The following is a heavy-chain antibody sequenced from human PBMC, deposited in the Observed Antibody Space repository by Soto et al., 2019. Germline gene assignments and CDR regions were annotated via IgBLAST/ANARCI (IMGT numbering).Heavy chain of an antibody. CDR3: ARAVETGGNWFDP. V-gene: IGHV4-59*01. Sequence: SETLSLTCTVSGGSIRSYYWSWIRQPPGNGLEWIGHIYYSGTTNYNPSLKSRITMSVDTSKNQFSLKLSSVTAADTAVYYCARAVETGGNWFDPWGQGTLVTVSS. J-gene: IGHJ5*02. CDR1: GGSIRSYY. D-gene: IGHD1-1*01. CDR2: IYYSGTT.